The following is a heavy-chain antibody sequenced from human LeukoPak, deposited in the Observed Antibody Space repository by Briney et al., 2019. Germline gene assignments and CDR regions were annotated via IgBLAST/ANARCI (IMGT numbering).Heavy chain of an antibody. CDR3: ARDQGGTHQRLYWPSGMDV. Sequence: ASVTVSCKASGYTFTGYYMHWVRQAPGQGLEWMGWINPNSGGTNYAQKFQGRVTMTRDTSISTAYMELSRLRSDDTAVYYCARDQGGTHQRLYWPSGMDVWGQGTTVTVSS. CDR2: INPNSGGT. D-gene: IGHD2-2*02. CDR1: GYTFTGYY. J-gene: IGHJ6*02. V-gene: IGHV1-2*02.